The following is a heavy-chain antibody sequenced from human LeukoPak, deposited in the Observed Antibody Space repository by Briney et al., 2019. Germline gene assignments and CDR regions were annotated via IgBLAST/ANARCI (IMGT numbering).Heavy chain of an antibody. CDR3: ARFPYSGYERHGMDV. D-gene: IGHD5-12*01. V-gene: IGHV1-46*01. CDR1: GYTFTSYY. Sequence: GASVKVSCKASGYTFTSYYMHWVRQAPGQGLEWMGIINPSGGSTSYAQKFQGGVTMTRDTSTSTVYVELSSLRSEDTAVYYCARFPYSGYERHGMDVWGQGTTVTVSS. J-gene: IGHJ6*02. CDR2: INPSGGST.